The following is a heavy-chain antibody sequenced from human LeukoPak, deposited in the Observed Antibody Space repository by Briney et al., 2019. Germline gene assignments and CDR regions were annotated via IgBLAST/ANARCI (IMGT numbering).Heavy chain of an antibody. D-gene: IGHD1-26*01. V-gene: IGHV3-74*01. Sequence: GGSLRLSCAASGFTFSSYWMHSVRQAPGKGLGWVSRINIDGSSTSYADSVKGRFTISRDNPKNTLSLQMNSLRAEDTAVYYCAKDQTPMDTGTYGFDYWGQGTLVTVSS. CDR1: GFTFSSYW. CDR2: INIDGSST. J-gene: IGHJ4*02. CDR3: AKDQTPMDTGTYGFDY.